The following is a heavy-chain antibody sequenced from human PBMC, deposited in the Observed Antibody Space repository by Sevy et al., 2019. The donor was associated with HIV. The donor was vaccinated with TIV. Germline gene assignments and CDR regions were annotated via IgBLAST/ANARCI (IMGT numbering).Heavy chain of an antibody. CDR1: GFTFRNFW. CDR2: IRQDGSEK. D-gene: IGHD1-1*01. V-gene: IGHV3-7*01. J-gene: IGHJ5*01. CDR3: ARDSARVIVPTAGFDS. Sequence: GGSLRLSCAVSGFTFRNFWMSWVRQAPGKGLEWVANIRQDGSEKYYVDSVRGRFTISRDNAKNSLFLQLNSLRADDTAIYYCARDSARVIVPTAGFDSWGQGTVVTVSS.